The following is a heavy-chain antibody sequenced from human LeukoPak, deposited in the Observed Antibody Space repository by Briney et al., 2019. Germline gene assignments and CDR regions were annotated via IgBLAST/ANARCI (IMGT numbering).Heavy chain of an antibody. D-gene: IGHD3-16*01. CDR1: GFAFCSHW. Sequence: GGSLRLSCSASGFAFCSHWMNWVRQAPGKGVEWVANINREGNDKNYVDSVKGRFTISRDNAKNSLYLQMNSLRVEDTAVYYCARDGVPGGRDVWGQGTTVTVS. CDR3: ARDGVPGGRDV. CDR2: INREGNDK. V-gene: IGHV3-7*01. J-gene: IGHJ6*02.